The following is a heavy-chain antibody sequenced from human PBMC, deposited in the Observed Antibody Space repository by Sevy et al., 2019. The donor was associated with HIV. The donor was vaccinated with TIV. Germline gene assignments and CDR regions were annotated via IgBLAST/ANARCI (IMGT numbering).Heavy chain of an antibody. CDR1: GFTVSNYA. CDR2: ISGSGDDT. Sequence: GGSLRLSCAASGFTVSNYAMNWVRQAPGKGLEWVSAISGSGDDTYYADSVKGRFTISRDKSKNTLYLQMNRLRAEDTAVYYCAKDIVVVVGEAFGIWGQGTMVTVSS. CDR3: AKDIVVVVGEAFGI. V-gene: IGHV3-23*01. J-gene: IGHJ3*02. D-gene: IGHD2-15*01.